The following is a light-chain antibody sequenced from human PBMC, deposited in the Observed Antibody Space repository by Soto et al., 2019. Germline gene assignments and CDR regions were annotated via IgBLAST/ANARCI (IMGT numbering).Light chain of an antibody. V-gene: IGKV3-11*01. Sequence: EIVLTQSPGTLSLSPGERATLSCRASQSVSNNYLAWYQQKPGQAPRLLIYDASNRASGAPAKFSGSGSGTDFTLTISDLEPADFGLYYCQQRLNWPPNFGQGTKVDIK. CDR1: QSVSNNY. J-gene: IGKJ1*01. CDR3: QQRLNWPPN. CDR2: DAS.